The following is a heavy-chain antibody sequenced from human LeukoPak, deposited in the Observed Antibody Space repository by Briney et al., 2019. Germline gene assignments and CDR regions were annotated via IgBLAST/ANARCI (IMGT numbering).Heavy chain of an antibody. CDR2: FDPEDGET. CDR1: GYTLTELS. Sequence: ASVKVSCKVSGYTLTELSMHWVRQAPGKGLEWMGGFDPEDGETIYAQKFQGRVTMTEDTSTDTAYMELSSLRSEDTAVYYCATDRCHFGTGGNWFDPWGQGTLVTVSS. J-gene: IGHJ5*02. D-gene: IGHD1-1*01. CDR3: ATDRCHFGTGGNWFDP. V-gene: IGHV1-24*01.